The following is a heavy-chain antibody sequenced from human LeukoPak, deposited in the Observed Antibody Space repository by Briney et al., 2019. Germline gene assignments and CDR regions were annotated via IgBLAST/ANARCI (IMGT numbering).Heavy chain of an antibody. D-gene: IGHD6-13*01. Sequence: SETLSLTCAGYGGSFSGYYCSWIRQPPGKGLEWIGEINPSGAINYNPSLKSRVTMSADKSKNQFSLKVTSVTAADTAVYYCARGGGAAAATWGRGTQVTVSS. V-gene: IGHV4-34*01. J-gene: IGHJ5*02. CDR1: GGSFSGYY. CDR3: ARGGGAAAAT. CDR2: INPSGAI.